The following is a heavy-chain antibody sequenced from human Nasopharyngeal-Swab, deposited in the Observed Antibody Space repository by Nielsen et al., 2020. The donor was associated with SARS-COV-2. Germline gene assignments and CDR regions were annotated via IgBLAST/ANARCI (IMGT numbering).Heavy chain of an antibody. CDR2: ISGSGGST. J-gene: IGHJ6*02. Sequence: GESLKLSCAASGFTFSSYAMSWVRQAPGKGLEWVSAISGSGGSTYYADSVKGRFTISRDNSKNTLYLQMNSLRAEDTAVYYCAKDMEVRYFDWLSPSYYYYGMDVWGQGTTVTVSS. CDR3: AKDMEVRYFDWLSPSYYYYGMDV. V-gene: IGHV3-23*01. CDR1: GFTFSSYA. D-gene: IGHD3-9*01.